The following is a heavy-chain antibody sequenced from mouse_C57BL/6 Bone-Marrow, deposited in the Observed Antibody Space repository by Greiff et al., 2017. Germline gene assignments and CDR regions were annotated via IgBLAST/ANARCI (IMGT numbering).Heavy chain of an antibody. V-gene: IGHV1-81*01. CDR3: ARWWGYFFDY. CDR1: GYTFTSYG. J-gene: IGHJ2*01. Sequence: QVQLKEPGAELARPGASVKLSCKASGYTFTSYGISWVKQRTGQGLEWIGEIYPRSGNTYYNEKFKGKATLTTDKSSSTAYMELRNLTSEDSAVSVCARWWGYFFDYWGQGTTLTVSS. D-gene: IGHD1-1*02. CDR2: IYPRSGNT.